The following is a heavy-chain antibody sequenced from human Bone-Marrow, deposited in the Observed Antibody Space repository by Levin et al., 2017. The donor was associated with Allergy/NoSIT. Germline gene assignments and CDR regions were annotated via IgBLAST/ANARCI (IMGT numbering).Heavy chain of an antibody. CDR2: ISYDGSNK. CDR1: GLTFSNYG. CDR3: AKRIESDSWGIDF. Sequence: GGSLRLSCAASGLTFSNYGMHWVRQAPGQGLEWVAVISYDGSNKYYADSVKGRFTVSRDNSKNTLHLQINSLRAGDTAVYYCAKRIESDSWGIDFWGQGTLVTVSS. D-gene: IGHD6-13*01. V-gene: IGHV3-30*18. J-gene: IGHJ4*02.